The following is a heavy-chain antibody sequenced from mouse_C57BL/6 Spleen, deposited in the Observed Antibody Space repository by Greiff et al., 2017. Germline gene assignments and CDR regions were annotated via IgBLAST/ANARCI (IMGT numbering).Heavy chain of an antibody. V-gene: IGHV5-16*01. CDR1: GFTFSDYY. CDR2: INYDGSST. Sequence: EVKLMESEGGLVQPGSSMKLSCTASGFTFSDYYMAWVRQVPEKGLEWVANINYDGSSTYYLDSLKSRFIISRDNAKNILYLQMSSLKSEDTATYYCARDDGPWEMDYWGQGTSVTVSS. J-gene: IGHJ4*01. CDR3: ARDDGPWEMDY. D-gene: IGHD2-3*01.